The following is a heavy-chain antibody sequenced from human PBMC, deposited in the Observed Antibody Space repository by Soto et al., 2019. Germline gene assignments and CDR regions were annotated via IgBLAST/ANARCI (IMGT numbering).Heavy chain of an antibody. D-gene: IGHD7-27*01. CDR1: GFTLSNYA. J-gene: IGHJ4*02. Sequence: QVQLVESGGGVVQPGRSLRLSCAASGFTLSNYAMHWVRQAPGKGLEWVAVISHDGSNKYYADSVKGRFTISRDNSKNTLYLQMNSLRAEDTAVYYCAKNWAPLDYWGQGTLVTVSS. CDR2: ISHDGSNK. V-gene: IGHV3-30*18. CDR3: AKNWAPLDY.